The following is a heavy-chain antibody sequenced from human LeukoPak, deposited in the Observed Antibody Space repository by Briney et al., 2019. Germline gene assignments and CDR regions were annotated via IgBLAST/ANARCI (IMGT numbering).Heavy chain of an antibody. Sequence: SVKVSCKASGGTFSSYAISWVRQAPGQGLEWMGRIIPIFGSANYAQKFQGRVTITTDESTSTAYMELSSLRPEDTAVYYCARDEGYCGGDCYSSGFDYWGQGTLVTVSS. CDR2: IIPIFGSA. J-gene: IGHJ4*02. CDR3: ARDEGYCGGDCYSSGFDY. D-gene: IGHD2-21*02. V-gene: IGHV1-69*05. CDR1: GGTFSSYA.